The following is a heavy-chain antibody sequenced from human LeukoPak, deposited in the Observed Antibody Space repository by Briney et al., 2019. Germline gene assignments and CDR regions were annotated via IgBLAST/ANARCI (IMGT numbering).Heavy chain of an antibody. J-gene: IGHJ4*02. CDR1: GGSISSYY. V-gene: IGHV4-4*07. D-gene: IGHD3-22*01. Sequence: ASETLSLTCTVSGGSISSYYWSWIRQPAGKGLEWIGRIYTSGSTNYNPSLKSRVTMSVDTSKNQFSLKLSSVTAADTAVYYCAGGSSSGYPPHFDYWGQGTLVTVSS. CDR2: IYTSGST. CDR3: AGGSSSGYPPHFDY.